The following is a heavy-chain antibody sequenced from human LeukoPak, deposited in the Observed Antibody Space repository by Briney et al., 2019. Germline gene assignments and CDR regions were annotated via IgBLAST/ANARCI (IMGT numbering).Heavy chain of an antibody. CDR1: GYSISSGYY. J-gene: IGHJ4*02. V-gene: IGHV4-38-2*02. D-gene: IGHD3-10*01. CDR3: VYYYGSGSVEY. CDR2: FYYSGST. Sequence: ETLSLTCTVSGYSISSGYYWGWIRQPPGKGLEWIGSFYYSGSTNYNPSLKSRVTISVDTSKNQFSLKLSSVTAADTAVYYCVYYYGSGSVEYWGQGTLVTVSS.